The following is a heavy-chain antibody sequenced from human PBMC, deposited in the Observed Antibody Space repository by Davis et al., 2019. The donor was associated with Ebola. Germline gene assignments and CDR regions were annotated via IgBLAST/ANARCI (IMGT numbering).Heavy chain of an antibody. CDR2: IWYDGSRK. J-gene: IGHJ4*02. Sequence: PGGSLRLSCAASGFTFRSYGMHWVRQAPDKGLEWVAVIWYDGSRKYYGDSVKVRFTISRDNSNNLLYLQMNSLRAEDTAVYYCAIPDCSGANCYSVYIKNWGQGTLVTVSS. CDR3: AIPDCSGANCYSVYIKN. V-gene: IGHV3-33*01. CDR1: GFTFRSYG. D-gene: IGHD2-15*01.